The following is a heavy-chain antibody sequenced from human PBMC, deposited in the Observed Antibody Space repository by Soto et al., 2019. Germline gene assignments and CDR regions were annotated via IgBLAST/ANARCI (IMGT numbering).Heavy chain of an antibody. CDR2: ISGNGADT. D-gene: IGHD1-26*01. CDR3: ARGGGSHAHPPDY. Sequence: VQLLESGGGLVQPGGSVRLSCAASGFPFSHYAMSWVRQAPGKGLEWVSAISGNGADTTYADSVRGRFTISRDNSKDTLYLQMNSLRAEDTAVYYCARGGGSHAHPPDYWGQGTLVTVSS. V-gene: IGHV3-23*01. J-gene: IGHJ4*02. CDR1: GFPFSHYA.